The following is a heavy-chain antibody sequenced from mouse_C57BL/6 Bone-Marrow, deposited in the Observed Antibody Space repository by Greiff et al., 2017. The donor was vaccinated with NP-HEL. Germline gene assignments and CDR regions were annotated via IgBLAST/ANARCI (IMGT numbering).Heavy chain of an antibody. CDR2: ISSGGSYT. CDR3: ARHFYDGYYEGAMDY. D-gene: IGHD2-3*01. J-gene: IGHJ4*01. V-gene: IGHV5-6*01. Sequence: EVQLVESGGDLVKPGGSLKLSCAASGFTFSSYGMSWVRQTPDKRLEWVATISSGGSYTYYPDSVKGRFTISRDNAKNTLYLQMSSLKSEDTAMYYCARHFYDGYYEGAMDYWGQGTSVTVSS. CDR1: GFTFSSYG.